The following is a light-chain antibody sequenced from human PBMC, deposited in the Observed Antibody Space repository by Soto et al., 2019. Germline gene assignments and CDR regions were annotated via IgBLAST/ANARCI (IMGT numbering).Light chain of an antibody. CDR3: QQYYSTPHT. Sequence: DIVMTQSPDSLAVSLGERATINCKSSQSVLYSSNNKNYLAWYQQKPGQPPKLLIYCASTRESGVPDRFSGSGSGTDFTLTISSLQAEDVAVYYCQQYYSTPHTFGPGTKVDIK. V-gene: IGKV4-1*01. CDR1: QSVLYSSNNKNY. CDR2: CAS. J-gene: IGKJ3*01.